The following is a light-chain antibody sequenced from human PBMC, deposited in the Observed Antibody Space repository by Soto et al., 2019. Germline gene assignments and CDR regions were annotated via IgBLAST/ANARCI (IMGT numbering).Light chain of an antibody. Sequence: QSVLTQPASGSGSPGQSITLSCPRTSSDVGAYNYVSWYQQHPGKAPKLMIYDVSNWPFGVSNRFSGSKSGITASLTISGLQVEDEAEYYCSSYTTRGTYVFGTGTKVTVL. CDR3: SSYTTRGTYV. J-gene: IGLJ1*01. CDR2: DVS. V-gene: IGLV2-14*01. CDR1: SSDVGAYNY.